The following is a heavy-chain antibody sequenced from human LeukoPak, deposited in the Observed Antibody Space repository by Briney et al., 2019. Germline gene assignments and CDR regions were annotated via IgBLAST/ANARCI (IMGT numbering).Heavy chain of an antibody. CDR2: ISTTITDM. D-gene: IGHD4/OR15-4a*01. Sequence: PGGSLRLSCVASGFIFGDYSMNWVRQAPGRGLEWVSSISTTITDMYYADSVKGRYTISRDNAKNSLYLQMNSLRAEDTAIYYCARGSTIDYFFDYWGQGTLVTVSS. J-gene: IGHJ4*02. CDR1: GFIFGDYS. CDR3: ARGSTIDYFFDY. V-gene: IGHV3-21*01.